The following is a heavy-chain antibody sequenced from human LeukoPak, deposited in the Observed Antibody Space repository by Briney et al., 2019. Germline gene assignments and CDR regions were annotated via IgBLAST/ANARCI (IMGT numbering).Heavy chain of an antibody. V-gene: IGHV4-61*02. CDR3: AGISGSYLSNWFDP. CDR2: IYSSGST. D-gene: IGHD1-26*01. Sequence: SETLSLTCTVSGGSISSGSDYWSWIRQPAGKGLEWIGRIYSSGSTNYNPSLKSRVTISVDTSRNQFSLELSSVTAADTAVYYCAGISGSYLSNWFDPWGQGTLVTVSS. J-gene: IGHJ5*02. CDR1: GGSISSGSDY.